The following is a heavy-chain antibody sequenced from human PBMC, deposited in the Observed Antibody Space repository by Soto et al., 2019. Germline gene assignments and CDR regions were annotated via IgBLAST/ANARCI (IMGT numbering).Heavy chain of an antibody. CDR1: CGSFSGYY. J-gene: IGHJ5*02. CDR3: ARSSYIVVVPAAIRFDP. D-gene: IGHD2-2*02. V-gene: IGHV4-34*01. Sequence: SDTLALSCAVYCGSFSGYYGSGIRQPPGKGLEWIGEINHSGSTNYNPSLKSRVTISVDTSKNQFSLKLSSVTAADTAVYYCARSSYIVVVPAAIRFDPWGQATLVTVSS. CDR2: INHSGST.